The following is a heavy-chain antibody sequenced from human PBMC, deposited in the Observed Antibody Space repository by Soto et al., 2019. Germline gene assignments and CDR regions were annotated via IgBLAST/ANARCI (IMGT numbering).Heavy chain of an antibody. D-gene: IGHD7-27*01. CDR3: TRANWYSEY. CDR2: IFYSGNT. Sequence: SETLSLTCTVSGGSISSGGYYWSWIRQHPGKGLEWIGYIFYSGNTNYNPSLKSRVTMSADTSKNQISLKLSSVTAADTAVYYCTRANWYSEYWGQGTLVTVSS. J-gene: IGHJ4*02. V-gene: IGHV4-61*08. CDR1: GGSISSGGYY.